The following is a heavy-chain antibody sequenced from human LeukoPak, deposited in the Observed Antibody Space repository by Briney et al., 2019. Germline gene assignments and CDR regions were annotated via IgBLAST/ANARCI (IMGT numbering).Heavy chain of an antibody. CDR2: IYYSGST. Sequence: SETLSLTCTVSGGSISSYYWSWIRQPPGKGLEWIGYIYYSGSTNYNPSLKSRVTISVDTSKNQFSLKLISVTAADTAVYYCASSSSVYSYGFPSWHYYYMDVWGKGTTVTVSS. D-gene: IGHD5-18*01. V-gene: IGHV4-59*01. CDR1: GGSISSYY. J-gene: IGHJ6*03. CDR3: ASSSSVYSYGFPSWHYYYMDV.